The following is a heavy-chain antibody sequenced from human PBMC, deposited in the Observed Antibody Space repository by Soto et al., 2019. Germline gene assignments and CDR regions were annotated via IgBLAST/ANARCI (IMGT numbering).Heavy chain of an antibody. D-gene: IGHD2-2*01. Sequence: SVKVSCKASGYTFTSYAMHWVRQAPGQRLEWMGWINAGNGNTKYSQKFQGRVTITRDTSASTAYMELSSLRSEDTAVYYCARGGSSTSSWLWWGQGTLVTVSS. CDR1: GYTFTSYA. V-gene: IGHV1-3*01. J-gene: IGHJ4*02. CDR3: ARGGSSTSSWLW. CDR2: INAGNGNT.